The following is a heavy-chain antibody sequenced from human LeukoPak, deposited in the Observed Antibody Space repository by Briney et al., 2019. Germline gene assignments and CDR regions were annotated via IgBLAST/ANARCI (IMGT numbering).Heavy chain of an antibody. Sequence: ASVKVSCKASGYTFTSYYIHWVRQAPGQGLEWMGIINPNGGSTTYAQKFQGRVTMTRDMSTSTVYMELSSLRAEDTAVYYCAKDLGGSSNHAGGDAFDIWGQGTMVTVSS. CDR3: AKDLGGSSNHAGGDAFDI. J-gene: IGHJ3*02. V-gene: IGHV1-46*01. D-gene: IGHD1-26*01. CDR2: INPNGGST. CDR1: GYTFTSYY.